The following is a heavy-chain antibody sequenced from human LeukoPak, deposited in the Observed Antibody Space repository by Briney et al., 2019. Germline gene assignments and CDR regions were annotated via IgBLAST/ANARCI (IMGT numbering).Heavy chain of an antibody. V-gene: IGHV3-7*01. CDR1: GFTFSSYW. CDR3: ASYPSGVYGDYHSGAFDI. D-gene: IGHD4-17*01. Sequence: GGSLRLSCAASGFTFSSYWMSWVRQAPGKGLEWVANIKQDGSEKYYVDSVKGRFTISRDNAKNSLYLQMNSLRAEDTAVYYCASYPSGVYGDYHSGAFDIWGQGTMVTVSS. CDR2: IKQDGSEK. J-gene: IGHJ3*02.